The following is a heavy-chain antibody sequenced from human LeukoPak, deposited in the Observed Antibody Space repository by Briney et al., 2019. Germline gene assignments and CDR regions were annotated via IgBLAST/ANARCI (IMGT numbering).Heavy chain of an antibody. V-gene: IGHV3-7*01. CDR1: GFTFSSYW. Sequence: PGGSLRLSCAASGFTFSSYWMSWVRQAPGKGLEWVANIKQDGSEKYYVDSVKGRFTISRDNAKNSLYLQMNSLRAEDTAVYYCAKGGSGYFWDWFDPWGQGTLVTVSS. CDR3: AKGGSGYFWDWFDP. CDR2: IKQDGSEK. J-gene: IGHJ5*02. D-gene: IGHD5-12*01.